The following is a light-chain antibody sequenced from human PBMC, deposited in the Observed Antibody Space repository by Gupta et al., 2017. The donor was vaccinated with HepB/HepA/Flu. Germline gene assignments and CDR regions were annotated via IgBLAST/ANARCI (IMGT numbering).Light chain of an antibody. CDR2: GAS. V-gene: IGKV3-15*01. Sequence: EIVMTQSPATLSVSPGETATLSCRASQSIADNLAWYQQKAGQAPRLLIYGASTRAPGIPATFSGSGYGTEFTLTINSRQSEDSAVYFCQQYQRWPPKAFGQGTKVEIK. CDR3: QQYQRWPPKA. J-gene: IGKJ1*01. CDR1: QSIADN.